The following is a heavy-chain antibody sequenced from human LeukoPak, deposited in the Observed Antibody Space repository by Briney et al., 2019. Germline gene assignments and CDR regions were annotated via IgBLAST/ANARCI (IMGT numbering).Heavy chain of an antibody. CDR1: GYTFTGYY. D-gene: IGHD5-12*01. CDR3: ARDKYTGYETFDY. V-gene: IGHV1-2*02. CDR2: INPNNGGT. J-gene: IGHJ4*02. Sequence: ASVKVSCKASGYTFTGYYIHWVRQAPGQGLEWMGWINPNNGGTNYAQKFQGRVTMTRDTSISTAYMELNRLTSDDTAVYYCARDKYTGYETFDYWGQGTPVTVSS.